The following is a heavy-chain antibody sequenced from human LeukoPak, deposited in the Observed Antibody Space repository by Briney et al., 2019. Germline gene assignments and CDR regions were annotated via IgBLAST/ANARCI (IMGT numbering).Heavy chain of an antibody. D-gene: IGHD3-10*01. Sequence: PGGSLRLSCAASGFTFSSYAMSWVRQAPGKGLDWVSAISGSGGSTYYADSVKGRFTISRDNSKNTLYLQMNSLRAEDTAVYYCAKELRITMVRGVSYGMDVWGQGTTVTVSS. CDR2: ISGSGGST. CDR1: GFTFSSYA. J-gene: IGHJ6*02. V-gene: IGHV3-23*01. CDR3: AKELRITMVRGVSYGMDV.